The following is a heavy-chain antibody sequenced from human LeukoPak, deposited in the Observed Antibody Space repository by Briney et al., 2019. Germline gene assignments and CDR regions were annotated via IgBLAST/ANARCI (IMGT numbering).Heavy chain of an antibody. CDR3: ARVPPPYYDSIPSYFDL. CDR2: IYYSGST. D-gene: IGHD3-22*01. J-gene: IGHJ2*01. Sequence: PSETLSLTCAVYGGSFSGYYWSWIRQPPGKGLEWIGYIYYSGSTNHNPSLKSRVTISVDTSKNQFSLKLSSVTAADTAVYYCARVPPPYYDSIPSYFDLWGRGTLVTVSS. CDR1: GGSFSGYY. V-gene: IGHV4-59*01.